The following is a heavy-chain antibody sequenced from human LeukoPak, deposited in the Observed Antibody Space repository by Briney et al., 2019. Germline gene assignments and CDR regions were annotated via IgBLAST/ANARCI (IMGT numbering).Heavy chain of an antibody. Sequence: PSETLSLTCTVPGGSISSSSYYWGWIRQPPGKGLKWIGSIYYSGSTYYNPSLKSRVTISVDTSKNQFSLKLSSVTAADTAVYYCARGGIAAANWFDPWGQGTLDTVSS. J-gene: IGHJ5*02. CDR1: GGSISSSSYY. D-gene: IGHD6-13*01. CDR3: ARGGIAAANWFDP. V-gene: IGHV4-39*02. CDR2: IYYSGST.